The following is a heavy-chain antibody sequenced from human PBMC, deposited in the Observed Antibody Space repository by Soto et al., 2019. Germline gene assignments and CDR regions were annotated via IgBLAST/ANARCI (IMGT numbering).Heavy chain of an antibody. CDR2: IYYSGST. Sequence: QVQLQESGPGLLKPSQTLSRTCTVSGGSISSGGYYWRWIRQHPGKGMEWIGYIYYSGSTYYNPSLKSRVTISVDTSKNQFSLKLSSVTAADTAVYYCARDLRGGSYGMDVWGQGTTVTVSS. CDR3: ARDLRGGSYGMDV. D-gene: IGHD3-10*01. V-gene: IGHV4-31*03. J-gene: IGHJ6*02. CDR1: GGSISSGGYY.